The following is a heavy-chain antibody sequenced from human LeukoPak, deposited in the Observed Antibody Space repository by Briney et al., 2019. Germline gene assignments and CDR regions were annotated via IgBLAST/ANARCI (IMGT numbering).Heavy chain of an antibody. CDR1: GFTFSSYS. CDR3: AKALIVVVPAAPDY. D-gene: IGHD2-2*01. V-gene: IGHV3-48*01. J-gene: IGHJ4*02. CDR2: ISSSSSTI. Sequence: PGGSLILSCAASGFTFSSYSMNWVRQAPGKGLEWVSYISSSSSTIYYADSVKGRFTISRDNAKNSLYLQMNSLRAEDTAVYYCAKALIVVVPAAPDYWGQGTLVTVSP.